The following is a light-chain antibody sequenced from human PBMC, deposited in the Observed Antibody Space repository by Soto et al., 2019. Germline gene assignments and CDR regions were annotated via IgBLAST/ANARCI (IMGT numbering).Light chain of an antibody. CDR2: EVY. V-gene: IGLV2-8*01. Sequence: QSALTQPPSASGSPGQSVTISCTGTNSDVGGYNYVSWYQHHPGKAPKLLIYEVYKRASGVPDRFSGFKSGNTASLTVSGLQAEDEANYYCSSYAGSNIFLIFGGGTKLTVL. CDR1: NSDVGGYNY. CDR3: SSYAGSNIFLI. J-gene: IGLJ2*01.